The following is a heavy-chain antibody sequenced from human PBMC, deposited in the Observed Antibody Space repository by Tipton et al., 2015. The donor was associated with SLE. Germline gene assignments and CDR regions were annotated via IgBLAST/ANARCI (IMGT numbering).Heavy chain of an antibody. CDR2: ISWNSRRI. D-gene: IGHD2-2*01. Sequence: SLRLSCEASGFTFDDYAMHWVRQAPGKGLEWVSGISWNSRRIVYADSVKGRFTISRDNVKNSLYLQMNSLRVEDTAVYYCAREYPGYYYYMDVWGKGTTVTVSS. J-gene: IGHJ6*03. CDR1: GFTFDDYA. V-gene: IGHV3-9*01. CDR3: AREYPGYYYYMDV.